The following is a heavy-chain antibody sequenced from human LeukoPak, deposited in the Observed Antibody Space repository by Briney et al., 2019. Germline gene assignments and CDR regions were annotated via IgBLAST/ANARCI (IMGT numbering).Heavy chain of an antibody. V-gene: IGHV3-48*03. Sequence: PGGSLRLSCAASGFTFSSYEMNWVRQAPGKGLEWVSYISSSGSTIYYADSVKGRFTISRDNSKNTLYLQMNSLRAEDTAVYYCAKDLGYCSSGSCTTIDYWGQGTLVTVSS. CDR1: GFTFSSYE. J-gene: IGHJ4*02. CDR2: ISSSGSTI. D-gene: IGHD2-15*01. CDR3: AKDLGYCSSGSCTTIDY.